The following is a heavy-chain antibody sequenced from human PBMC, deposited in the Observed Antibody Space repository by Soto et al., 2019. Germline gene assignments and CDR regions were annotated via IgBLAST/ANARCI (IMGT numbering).Heavy chain of an antibody. CDR2: IKHDGNEQ. Sequence: GGSLRLSCAASGFTFSRYWLSWVRQAPGKGLEWVANIKHDGNEQYYVDSVKGRFTISRDNAKNSLYLQMNSLRAEDAAVYYCARGVGIVLLSCARVDYDLMALRGKGTTVTVSS. V-gene: IGHV3-7*03. CDR3: ARGVGIVLLSCARVDYDLMAL. CDR1: GFTFSRYW. J-gene: IGHJ6*04. D-gene: IGHD2-2*03.